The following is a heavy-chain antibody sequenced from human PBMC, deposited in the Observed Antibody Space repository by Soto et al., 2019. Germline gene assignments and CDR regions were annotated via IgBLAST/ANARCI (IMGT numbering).Heavy chain of an antibody. D-gene: IGHD6-19*01. J-gene: IGHJ1*01. V-gene: IGHV3-64D*08. Sequence: PGGSLRLSCSASGFTFSSYAMHWVRQAPGKGLEYVSAISSNGGSTYYADSVKGRFTISRDNSKNTLYLQMSSLRAEDTAVYYCVKRPGVAGKVQLEYFQHWGQGTLVTVSS. CDR3: VKRPGVAGKVQLEYFQH. CDR2: ISSNGGST. CDR1: GFTFSSYA.